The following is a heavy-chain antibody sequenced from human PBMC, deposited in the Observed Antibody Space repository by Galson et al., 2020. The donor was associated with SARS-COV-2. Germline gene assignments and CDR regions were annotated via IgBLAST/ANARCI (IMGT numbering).Heavy chain of an antibody. V-gene: IGHV4-34*01. CDR2: INHRGST. CDR1: GGSFSASY. J-gene: IGHJ4*02. D-gene: IGHD4-17*01. Sequence: SQASETLSLTCAVYGGSFSASYWSWIRQPPGKGLEWIGEINHRGSTNYNPSLKSRVTISLGTSKNQFSLRLTSVTAADTAVYYCASFIYGDGGQGTLVTVPS. CDR3: ASFIYGD.